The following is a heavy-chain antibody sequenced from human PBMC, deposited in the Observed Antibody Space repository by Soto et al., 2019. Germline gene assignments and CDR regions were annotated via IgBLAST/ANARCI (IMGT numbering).Heavy chain of an antibody. CDR3: ARDRIVVVPADYYYYYGMDV. J-gene: IGHJ6*02. Sequence: SETPSLTCTVSGGSISSGDYYWSWIRRPPGKGLEWIGYIYYSGSTYYNPSLKSRVTISVDTSKNQFSLKLSSVTAADTAVYYCARDRIVVVPADYYYYYGMDVWGQGTTVTVSS. V-gene: IGHV4-30-4*01. CDR1: GGSISSGDYY. CDR2: IYYSGST. D-gene: IGHD2-2*01.